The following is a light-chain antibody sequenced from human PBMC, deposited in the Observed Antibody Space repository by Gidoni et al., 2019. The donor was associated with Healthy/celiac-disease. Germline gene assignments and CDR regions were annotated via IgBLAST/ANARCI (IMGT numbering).Light chain of an antibody. V-gene: IGKV3-15*01. CDR3: QQYNNWPLT. CDR2: GAS. CDR1: QSVSSY. Sequence: EIVMTQSQATLSVSPGERATLSCRASQSVSSYLAWYQQKPGQAPKLLIYGASTRATGIPARFSGSGSGTDFTLTISSLQSEDFAVYYCQQYNNWPLTFGRGTKVDIK. J-gene: IGKJ3*01.